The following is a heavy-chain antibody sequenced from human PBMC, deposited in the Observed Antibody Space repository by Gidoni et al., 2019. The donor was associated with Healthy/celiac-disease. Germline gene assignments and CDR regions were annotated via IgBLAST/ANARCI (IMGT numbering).Heavy chain of an antibody. CDR2: MNPNSSNT. J-gene: IGHJ6*02. CDR1: GYTFTSYD. CDR3: AIAARPSYYYYCMDV. V-gene: IGHV1-8*01. Sequence: QVQLVQSGAEVKKPGASVKVYCKASGYTFTSYDINWVRQATGQGLEGMGWMNPNSSNTCYAQKFHGRLTMTRNTSIITAYMELSSLISEDTALYYCAIAARPSYYYYCMDVWGQGTTVTVSS. D-gene: IGHD6-6*01.